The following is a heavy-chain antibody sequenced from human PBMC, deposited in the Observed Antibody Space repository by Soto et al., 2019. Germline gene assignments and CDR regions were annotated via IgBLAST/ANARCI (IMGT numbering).Heavy chain of an antibody. CDR1: GYSFTSYW. Sequence: GESLKISCKGSGYSFTSYWIGWVRQMPGKGLEWMGIIYPGDSDTRYSPSFQGQVTISADKSISTAYLQWSSLKASDTAMYYCARGTSGYDYEYYYYYYMDVWGKGTTVTVSS. D-gene: IGHD5-12*01. V-gene: IGHV5-51*01. CDR2: IYPGDSDT. J-gene: IGHJ6*03. CDR3: ARGTSGYDYEYYYYYYMDV.